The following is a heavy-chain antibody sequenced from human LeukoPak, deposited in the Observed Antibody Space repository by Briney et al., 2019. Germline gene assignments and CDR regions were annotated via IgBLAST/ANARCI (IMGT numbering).Heavy chain of an antibody. J-gene: IGHJ5*02. CDR1: GFTFSSYG. Sequence: PGRSLRLSCAASGFTFSSYGMHWVRQAPGKGLEWVALIRYDGNDKYYVDSVKGRFTISRDNSKNTLYLQMNSLRGEDTAVYYCAKDRIAVRPGWFDPWGQGTLVTVSS. V-gene: IGHV3-30*02. CDR3: AKDRIAVRPGWFDP. D-gene: IGHD6-6*01. CDR2: IRYDGNDK.